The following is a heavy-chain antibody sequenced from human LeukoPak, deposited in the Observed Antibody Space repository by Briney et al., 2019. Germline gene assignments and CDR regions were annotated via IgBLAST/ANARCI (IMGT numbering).Heavy chain of an antibody. CDR1: GYTFTSYG. V-gene: IGHV1-46*01. D-gene: IGHD2-15*01. J-gene: IGHJ4*02. Sequence: ASVKVSCKASGYTFTSYGISWVRQAPGQGLEWMGIINPSGGSTSYAQKFQGRVTMTRDTSTSTVYMELSSLRSEDTAVYYCARDPTPFDYWGQGTLVTVSS. CDR2: INPSGGST. CDR3: ARDPTPFDY.